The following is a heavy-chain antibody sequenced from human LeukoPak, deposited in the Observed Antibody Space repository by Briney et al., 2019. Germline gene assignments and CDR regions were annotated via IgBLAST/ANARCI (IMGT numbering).Heavy chain of an antibody. J-gene: IGHJ4*02. CDR2: INDSGGST. Sequence: AGGSLRLPCAASGFTFSSYAMTWVRQAPGKGLEWVSSINDSGGSTYYADSVKGRFTISRDNSKNTLYLQMNSLRAEDTAVYYCAKREYNFWSGYFFWGQGTLVTVSS. CDR3: AKREYNFWSGYFF. CDR1: GFTFSSYA. D-gene: IGHD3-3*01. V-gene: IGHV3-23*01.